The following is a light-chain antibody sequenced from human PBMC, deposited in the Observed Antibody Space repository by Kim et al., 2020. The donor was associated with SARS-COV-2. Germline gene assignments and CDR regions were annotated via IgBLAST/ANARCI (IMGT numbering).Light chain of an antibody. CDR1: NIGLKS. Sequence: SYELTQPPSVSVAPGELATITWGGRNIGLKSVHWYQKRPGQAPVLVIFADRARPSVIPERYSGSNSGNTATLTISRVEAGDEADYYCQGRDTDRDEVVFG. J-gene: IGLJ3*02. CDR2: ADR. V-gene: IGLV3-21*04. CDR3: QGRDTDRDEVV.